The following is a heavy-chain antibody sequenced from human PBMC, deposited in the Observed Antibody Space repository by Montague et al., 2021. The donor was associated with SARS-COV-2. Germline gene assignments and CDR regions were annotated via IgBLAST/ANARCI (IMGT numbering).Heavy chain of an antibody. V-gene: IGHV4-39*07. Sequence: SETLSLTCTVSGGSISSSSYYWSWIRQFPGKELEWIGTVSNTGSTNKNPSLMSRVTISRDTSSGQVSMRLRSVTAADTAFYFCARIERGFWRDLVVFDVWGPGTLVTVSS. D-gene: IGHD3-3*01. J-gene: IGHJ3*01. CDR1: GGSISSSSYY. CDR3: ARIERGFWRDLVVFDV. CDR2: VSNTGST.